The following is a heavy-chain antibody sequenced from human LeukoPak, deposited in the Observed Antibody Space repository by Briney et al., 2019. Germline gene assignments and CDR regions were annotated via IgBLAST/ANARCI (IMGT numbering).Heavy chain of an antibody. D-gene: IGHD1-26*01. Sequence: SETLSLTCTVSGGSISSSYYWSWIRQPAGRGLEWIGRVYSIGSTNYNPSLKSRVTISVDASKNQFSLKLSSVTAADTAVYYCAREVDSELLDYWGQGTLVTVSS. V-gene: IGHV4-4*07. CDR2: VYSIGST. CDR1: GGSISSSYY. CDR3: AREVDSELLDY. J-gene: IGHJ4*02.